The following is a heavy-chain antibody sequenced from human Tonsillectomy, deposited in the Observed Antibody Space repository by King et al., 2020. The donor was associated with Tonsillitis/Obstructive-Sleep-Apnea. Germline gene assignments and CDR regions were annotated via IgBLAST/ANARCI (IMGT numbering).Heavy chain of an antibody. J-gene: IGHJ6*03. CDR3: TTVGPHNMDYYSYYMDV. D-gene: IGHD1-14*01. CDR1: RFTFTNAW. CDR2: IKSKIDGGTT. V-gene: IGHV3-15*01. Sequence: VQLVESGGGLVKPGGSLRISCAASRFTFTNAWMSWVRQGPGKGLEWVGRIKSKIDGGTTDYAAPVKGRFTISRDDSKNTLYLQMNSLKTEDTAVYYCTTVGPHNMDYYSYYMDVWGKGTTVTVSS.